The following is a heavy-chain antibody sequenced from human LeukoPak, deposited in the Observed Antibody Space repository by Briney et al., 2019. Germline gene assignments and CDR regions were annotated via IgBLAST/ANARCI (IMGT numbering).Heavy chain of an antibody. Sequence: GGSLRLSCAASGFTFSSYSMNWVRQAPGKGLEWVSYISSSSTIYYADSVKGRFTISRDNAKNSLYLQMNSLRAEDTAVYYCAREAAAGGIHYWGQGTLVTVSS. CDR1: GFTFSSYS. D-gene: IGHD6-13*01. V-gene: IGHV3-48*04. CDR2: ISSSSTI. J-gene: IGHJ4*02. CDR3: AREAAAGGIHY.